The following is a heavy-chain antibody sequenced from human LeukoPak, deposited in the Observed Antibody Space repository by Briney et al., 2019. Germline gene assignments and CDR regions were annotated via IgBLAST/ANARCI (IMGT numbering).Heavy chain of an antibody. Sequence: PGGSLRLSCAASGFTFSSYWMHWVRQAPGKGLVWVSRISTDASSTTHADSVKGRFTISRDNAKDTLYLQMNSLRAEDTAVYYCTGHHQAYSRTYWGQGTLVTVSS. CDR1: GFTFSSYW. V-gene: IGHV3-74*01. CDR3: TGHHQAYSRTY. J-gene: IGHJ4*02. CDR2: ISTDASST. D-gene: IGHD6-13*01.